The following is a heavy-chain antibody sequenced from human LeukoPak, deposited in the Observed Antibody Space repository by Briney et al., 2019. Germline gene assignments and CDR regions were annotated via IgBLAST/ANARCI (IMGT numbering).Heavy chain of an antibody. J-gene: IGHJ4*02. Sequence: PVGSLRLSCAVSGVAVSSNYMTWVRQAPGKGLEWVSVIYSGGNTYYADSVTGRFTISRDNSKNTLHLQMNSLRVEDTAVYYCARLRGEAGTDLSYDYWGQGTLVTVSS. CDR3: ARLRGEAGTDLSYDY. CDR2: IYSGGNT. V-gene: IGHV3-66*04. D-gene: IGHD1-1*01. CDR1: GVAVSSNY.